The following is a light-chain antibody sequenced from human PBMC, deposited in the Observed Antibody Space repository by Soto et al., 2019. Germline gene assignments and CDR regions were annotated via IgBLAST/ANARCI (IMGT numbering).Light chain of an antibody. J-gene: IGKJ1*01. CDR1: QSISTY. Sequence: DIQMTQSPSSLSASVGDRVTITCRASQSISTYLIWYQQKPGKAPKLLIYATSSLQSGVPSRFSGSGSGTDFTLTISSLQPEDFATYYCQQSYSTPPGTFGQGTKVELK. V-gene: IGKV1-39*01. CDR3: QQSYSTPPGT. CDR2: ATS.